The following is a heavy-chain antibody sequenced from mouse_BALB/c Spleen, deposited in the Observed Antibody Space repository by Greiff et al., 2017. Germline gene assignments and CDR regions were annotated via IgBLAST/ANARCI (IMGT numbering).Heavy chain of an antibody. Sequence: VQLQQSGAELVKPGASVKLSCTASGFNIKDTYMHWVQQRPEQGLEWIGRIDPANGNTKYDPKFQGKATITADTSSNTAYLQLSSLTSEDTAVYYGAGGYYGNYAYFDYWGQGTTLTVSS. CDR1: GFNIKDTY. J-gene: IGHJ2*01. CDR2: IDPANGNT. CDR3: AGGYYGNYAYFDY. V-gene: IGHV14-3*02. D-gene: IGHD2-1*01.